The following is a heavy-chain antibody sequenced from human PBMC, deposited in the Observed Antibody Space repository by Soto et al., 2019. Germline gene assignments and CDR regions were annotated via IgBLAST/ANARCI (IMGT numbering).Heavy chain of an antibody. CDR2: INSDGSST. CDR3: ARDPSSGWYGYYYYYGMDV. J-gene: IGHJ6*02. Sequence: GGSLRLSCAASGFTFSSYWMHWVRQAPGKGLVWVPRINSDGSSTSYADSVKGRFTISRDNAKNTLYLQMNSLRAEDTAVCYCARDPSSGWYGYYYYYGMDVWGQGTTVTVSS. CDR1: GFTFSSYW. V-gene: IGHV3-74*01. D-gene: IGHD6-19*01.